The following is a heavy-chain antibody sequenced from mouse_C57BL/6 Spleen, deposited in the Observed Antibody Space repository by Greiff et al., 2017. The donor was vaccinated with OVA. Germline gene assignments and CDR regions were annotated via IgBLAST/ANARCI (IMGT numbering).Heavy chain of an antibody. CDR1: GYTFTDYE. CDR2: IDPGTGGT. CDR3: TRGAYYAMDY. V-gene: IGHV1-15*01. J-gene: IGHJ4*01. Sequence: QVQLQQSGAELVRPGASVTLSCKASGYTFTDYEMHWVKQTPVHGLEWIGAIDPGTGGTAYNQKFKGKAILTADKSSSTAYMELRSLTSEDSAVYYCTRGAYYAMDYWGQGTSVTVSS.